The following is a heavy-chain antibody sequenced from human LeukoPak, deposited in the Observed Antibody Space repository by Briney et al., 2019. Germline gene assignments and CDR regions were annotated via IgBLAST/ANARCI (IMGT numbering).Heavy chain of an antibody. J-gene: IGHJ6*03. CDR3: ARDIRSHNGPGGYYYYYMDV. V-gene: IGHV4-4*07. CDR2: IYASGST. D-gene: IGHD2-8*01. Sequence: SETLSLTCTVSGDSMSDSYWSWIRQPAGKGLEWIGRIYASGSTNYNPSLKSRVTLSVDTSSNQFSLTLSSVTAADTAVYHCARDIRSHNGPGGYYYYYMDVWGKRTTVTVSS. CDR1: GDSMSDSY.